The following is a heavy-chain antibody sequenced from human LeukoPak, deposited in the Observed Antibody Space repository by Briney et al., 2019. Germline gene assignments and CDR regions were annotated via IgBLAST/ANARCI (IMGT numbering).Heavy chain of an antibody. V-gene: IGHV1-69*05. CDR3: ARDRPSGGYCSGGSCSFDY. CDR2: IIPIFGTA. J-gene: IGHJ4*02. Sequence: SVKVSCKASGGTFSSYAISWVRQAPGQGLEWVGRIIPIFGTANYAQKFQGRVTITTDESTSTAYMELSSPRSEDTAVYYCARDRPSGGYCSGGSCSFDYWGQGTLVTVSS. CDR1: GGTFSSYA. D-gene: IGHD2-15*01.